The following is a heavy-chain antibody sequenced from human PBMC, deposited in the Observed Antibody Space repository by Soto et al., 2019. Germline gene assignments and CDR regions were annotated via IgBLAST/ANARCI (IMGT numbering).Heavy chain of an antibody. CDR3: ARARGYNNGYSSFPIEF. CDR2: ILSSGTT. Sequence: PSETLSLTCSVSGGSINSGTYYWTWIRQYPGKGLEWVGYILSSGTTFHNPSLKNRLIISVDTSKNQFSLRLSSVTAADTALYYCARARGYNNGYSSFPIEFWGQGALVTVSS. J-gene: IGHJ4*02. D-gene: IGHD5-18*01. V-gene: IGHV4-31*03. CDR1: GGSINSGTYY.